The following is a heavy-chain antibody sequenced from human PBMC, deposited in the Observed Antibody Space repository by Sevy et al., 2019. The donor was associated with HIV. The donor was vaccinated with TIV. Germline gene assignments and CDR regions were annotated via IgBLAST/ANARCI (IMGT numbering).Heavy chain of an antibody. J-gene: IGHJ4*02. V-gene: IGHV1-18*01. Sequence: ASVKVSCKTSGYTFTDYGIGWVRQAPGQGLEWVSWINPSDGNRNYAQRLQGRVTMTTDTSTSTAYMELWSLRSDDTAIYYRARDVTGNYYVDYWGQGTLVTVSS. CDR3: ARDVTGNYYVDY. CDR1: GYTFTDYG. CDR2: INPSDGNR. D-gene: IGHD1-26*01.